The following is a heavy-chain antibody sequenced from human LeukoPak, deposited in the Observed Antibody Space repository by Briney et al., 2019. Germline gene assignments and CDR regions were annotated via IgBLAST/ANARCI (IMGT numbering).Heavy chain of an antibody. Sequence: PGGSLRLSCAASGFTFSSYAMSWVRQAPGKGLDWVSAISGSGGSTYYADSVKGRFTISRDNSKNTLYLQMNSLRAEDTAVYYCARNVLLFLEWSSGEDYWGQGTLVIVSS. CDR1: GFTFSSYA. J-gene: IGHJ4*02. D-gene: IGHD3-3*01. CDR3: ARNVLLFLEWSSGEDY. V-gene: IGHV3-23*01. CDR2: ISGSGGST.